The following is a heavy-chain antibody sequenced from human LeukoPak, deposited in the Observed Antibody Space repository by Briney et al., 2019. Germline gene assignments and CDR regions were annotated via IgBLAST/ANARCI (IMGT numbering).Heavy chain of an antibody. CDR1: GYTFTGYY. D-gene: IGHD5-18*01. Sequence: ASVKVSCKASGYTFTGYYMHWVRQAPGQGLEWMGWINPNSGGTNYAQKFQGRVTMTRDTSISTAYMELSRLRSDDTAVYYCARDMVDTARVSYYWGQGTLVTVSS. J-gene: IGHJ4*02. V-gene: IGHV1-2*02. CDR3: ARDMVDTARVSYY. CDR2: INPNSGGT.